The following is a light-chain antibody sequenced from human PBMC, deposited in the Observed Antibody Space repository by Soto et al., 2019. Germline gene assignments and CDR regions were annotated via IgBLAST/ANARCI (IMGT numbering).Light chain of an antibody. CDR1: SSDIGTYKY. Sequence: QAVVTQPPSASGSPGQSVTISCTGTSSDIGTYKYVSWYQQHPGKAPKLMIYEVSQRPSGVPNRFSGSKSANTASLTVSGLQAEDEADYYCSSYAGSNNVVFGGGTKLTVL. CDR3: SSYAGSNNVV. J-gene: IGLJ2*01. V-gene: IGLV2-8*01. CDR2: EVS.